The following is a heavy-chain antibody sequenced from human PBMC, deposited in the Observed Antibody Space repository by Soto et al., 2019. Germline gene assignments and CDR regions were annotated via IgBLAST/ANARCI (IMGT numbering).Heavy chain of an antibody. J-gene: IGHJ4*02. D-gene: IGHD1-26*01. CDR2: IYYSGST. CDR3: AREGGIVGATAADY. CDR1: GGSISSAVYY. Sequence: SETLCLTCTVSGGSISSAVYYWSWIRQHPGKGLEWIGYIYYSGSTYYNPSLKSRVTISVDTSKNQFSLKLSSVTAADTAVYYCAREGGIVGATAADYWGQGTLVTVSS. V-gene: IGHV4-31*03.